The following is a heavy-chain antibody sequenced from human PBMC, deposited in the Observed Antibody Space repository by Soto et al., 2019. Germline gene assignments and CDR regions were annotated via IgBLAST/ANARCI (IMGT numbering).Heavy chain of an antibody. D-gene: IGHD3-10*01. CDR3: ARDLKYYGSGSYYKYYYGMDV. V-gene: IGHV1-18*01. CDR1: GYTFTSYG. CDR2: ISAYNGNT. Sequence: QVQLVQSGAEVKKPGASVKVSCKASGYTFTSYGISWVRQAPGQGLEWMGWISAYNGNTNYAQKRQVRVTMTTDKSTGTAYMDLRSLRSDDTAVYYCARDLKYYGSGSYYKYYYGMDVWGQGTTVTVSS. J-gene: IGHJ6*02.